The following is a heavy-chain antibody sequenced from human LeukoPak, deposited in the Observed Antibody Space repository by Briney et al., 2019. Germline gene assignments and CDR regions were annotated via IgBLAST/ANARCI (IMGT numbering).Heavy chain of an antibody. V-gene: IGHV3-15*01. J-gene: IGHJ4*02. D-gene: IGHD3-10*01. CDR1: GFTFSNAW. CDR3: AKVGEQPRSTYFDY. Sequence: GGSLRLSCAASGFTFSNAWMSWVRQAPGKGLEWVGRIKSKTDGGTTDYAAPVKGRFTISRDDSKNTLYLQMNSLRAEDTAVYYCAKVGEQPRSTYFDYWGQGTLVTVSS. CDR2: IKSKTDGGTT.